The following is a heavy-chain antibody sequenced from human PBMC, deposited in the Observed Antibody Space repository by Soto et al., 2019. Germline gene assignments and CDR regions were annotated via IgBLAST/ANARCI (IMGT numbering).Heavy chain of an antibody. CDR3: ARHARRMAFFDF. J-gene: IGHJ4*02. D-gene: IGHD6-6*01. V-gene: IGHV4-30-2*01. CDR2: IYHSGST. CDR1: GGSISSGGYS. Sequence: PSETLSLTCAVSGGSISSGGYSWSWIRQPPGKGLEWIGYIYHSGSTYYNPSLKSRVTISVDRSKNQFSLKLSSVTAADTAVYYCARHARRMAFFDFWGQGALVTVS.